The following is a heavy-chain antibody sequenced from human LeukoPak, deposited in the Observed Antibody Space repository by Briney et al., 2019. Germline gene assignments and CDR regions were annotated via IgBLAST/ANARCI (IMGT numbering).Heavy chain of an antibody. CDR2: IYPGDSDT. V-gene: IGHV5-51*01. J-gene: IGHJ3*02. CDR3: ARHNGGGYYYVYGAAFDI. D-gene: IGHD3-22*01. Sequence: GESLKISCKGSGYSFTSYWIGWVRQMPGKGLEWMGIIYPGDSDTRYSPSFQGQVTISADKSISTAYLQWSSLKASDTAMYYCARHNGGGYYYVYGAAFDIWGQGTTVTVSS. CDR1: GYSFTSYW.